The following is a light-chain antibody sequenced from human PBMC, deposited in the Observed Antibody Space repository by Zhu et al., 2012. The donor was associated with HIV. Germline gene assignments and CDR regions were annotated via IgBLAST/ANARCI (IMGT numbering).Light chain of an antibody. CDR2: DTS. V-gene: IGKV3-11*01. CDR3: HQYNTWPRT. Sequence: IVLTQSPATLSLSPGERATLSCRTSQSVNSFLAWYQQKPGQAPRLLIYDTSKRAAGVPARFSGTGSGTEFTLTITSMQSEDFAVYYCHQYNTWPRTFGQGTRVEIK. CDR1: QSVNSF. J-gene: IGKJ1*01.